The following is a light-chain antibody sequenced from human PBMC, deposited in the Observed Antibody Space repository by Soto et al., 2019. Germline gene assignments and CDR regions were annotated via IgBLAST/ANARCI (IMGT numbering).Light chain of an antibody. CDR2: DVS. Sequence: QSVLTQPASVSGSPGQSITISCTGTSSDVGGYNYVSWYQHHPGKAPKLMIYDVSNRPSGVSNRFSGSRSGNAASLTISGLQPEDEVYYYCSSYTTSNTRQIVFGTGTNVTVL. V-gene: IGLV2-14*03. CDR1: SSDVGGYNY. CDR3: SSYTTSNTRQIV. J-gene: IGLJ1*01.